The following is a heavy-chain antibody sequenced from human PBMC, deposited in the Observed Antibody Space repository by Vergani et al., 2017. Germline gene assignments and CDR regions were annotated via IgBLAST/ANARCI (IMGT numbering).Heavy chain of an antibody. CDR2: INPSGGST. CDR1: GYTFTSYY. V-gene: IGHV1-46*01. CDR3: ARDLGIGTTAEYYYYGMDV. D-gene: IGHD5-12*01. J-gene: IGHJ6*02. Sequence: QVQLVQSGAEVKKPGASVKVSCKASGYTFTSYYMHWVRQAPGQGLEWMGIINPSGGSTSYAQKFQGRVTMTRDTSTSTVYMELSSLRSEDTAVYYCARDLGIGTTAEYYYYGMDVWGQGTTVTVAS.